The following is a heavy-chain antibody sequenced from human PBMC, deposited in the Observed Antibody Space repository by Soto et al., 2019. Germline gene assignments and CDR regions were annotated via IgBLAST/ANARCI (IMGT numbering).Heavy chain of an antibody. CDR1: GGSISSYY. V-gene: IGHV4-59*01. CDR2: IYYSGST. CDR3: AREGDSSSWYVDY. J-gene: IGHJ4*02. D-gene: IGHD6-13*01. Sequence: SETLSLTCTVSGGSISSYYWSWIRQPPGKGLEWIGYIYYSGSTNYNPSLKSRVTISVDTSKNQFSLKLSSVTAADTAVYYCAREGDSSSWYVDYWGQGTLVTVSS.